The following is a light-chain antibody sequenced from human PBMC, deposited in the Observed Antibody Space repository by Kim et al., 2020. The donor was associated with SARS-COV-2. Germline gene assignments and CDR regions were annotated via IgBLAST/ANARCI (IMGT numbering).Light chain of an antibody. CDR2: DVN. J-gene: IGLJ1*01. CDR3: CSYAGSKIYV. CDR1: STDVGGYDY. Sequence: QSALTQPRSVSGSPGQSVTISCVGSSTDVGGYDYVSWYQQLPGEVPKLIIYDVNKRPSGVPDRFSGSKSGNTASLTISGLQAEDEADYYCCSYAGSKIYVFGLGTKVTVL. V-gene: IGLV2-11*01.